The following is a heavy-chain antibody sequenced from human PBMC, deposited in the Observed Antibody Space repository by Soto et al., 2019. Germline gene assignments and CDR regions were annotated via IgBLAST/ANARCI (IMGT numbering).Heavy chain of an antibody. D-gene: IGHD3-9*01. V-gene: IGHV4-59*01. J-gene: IGHJ6*02. CDR3: AREAETVLRYFDGTYFWDGMDV. Sequence: QVQLQESGPGLVKPSETLSLTCTVSGGSISSYYWSWIRQPPGKGLEWIGYIYYSGSTNYNPSLKRRVTTAVDTSKNLCSLKLSSVTAADAAVYYCAREAETVLRYFDGTYFWDGMDVWGQGTTVTVSS. CDR1: GGSISSYY. CDR2: IYYSGST.